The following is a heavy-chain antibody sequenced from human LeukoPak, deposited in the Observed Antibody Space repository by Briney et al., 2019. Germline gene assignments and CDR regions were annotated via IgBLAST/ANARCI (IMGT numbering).Heavy chain of an antibody. CDR3: ARGDSTGAFDI. D-gene: IGHD1-14*01. CDR1: AFTFSIYS. CDR2: ISSSSSYI. Sequence: GGSLRLSCAASAFTFSIYSINWVRQAPGKGLEWVSSISSSSSYISYADSVKGRFTISRDNAKNSLYPQMNSLRAEDTAVYYCARGDSTGAFDIWGQGTMVTVSS. J-gene: IGHJ3*02. V-gene: IGHV3-21*01.